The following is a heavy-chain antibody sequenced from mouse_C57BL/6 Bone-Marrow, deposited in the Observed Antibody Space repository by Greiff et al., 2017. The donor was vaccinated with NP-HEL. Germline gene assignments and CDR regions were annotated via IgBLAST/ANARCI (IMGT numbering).Heavy chain of an antibody. Sequence: QVQLKQPGAELVKPGASVKVSCKASGYTFTSYWMHWVKQRPGQGLEWIGRIHPSDSDTNYNQKFKGKATLTVDKSSSTAYMQLSSLTSEDSAVYYCANMVTTGGVWFAYWGQGTLVTVSA. CDR3: ANMVTTGGVWFAY. CDR2: IHPSDSDT. CDR1: GYTFTSYW. D-gene: IGHD2-2*01. V-gene: IGHV1-74*01. J-gene: IGHJ3*01.